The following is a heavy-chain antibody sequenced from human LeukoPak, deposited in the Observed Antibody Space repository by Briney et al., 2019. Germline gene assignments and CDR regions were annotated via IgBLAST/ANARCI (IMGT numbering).Heavy chain of an antibody. CDR2: ISGSGGST. D-gene: IGHD3-22*01. CDR1: GFTFSSYA. V-gene: IGHV3-23*01. J-gene: IGHJ4*02. Sequence: PGGSLRLSCAASGFTFSSYAMTWVRQAPGKGLEWVSAISGSGGSTYYADSVKGRFTIPRDNSKNTLYLQMNSLRAEDTAVYYCAKDQEPYYYDSSGYSASYFDYWGQGTLVTVSS. CDR3: AKDQEPYYYDSSGYSASYFDY.